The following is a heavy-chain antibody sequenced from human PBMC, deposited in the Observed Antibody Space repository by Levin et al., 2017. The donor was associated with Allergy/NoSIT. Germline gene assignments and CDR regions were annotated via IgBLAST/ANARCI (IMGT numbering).Heavy chain of an antibody. CDR2: IIPIFGTA. D-gene: IGHD3-16*01. CDR3: ARWAVAKFGGWQLTNWFDP. CDR1: GGTFSSYA. Sequence: SVKVSCKASGGTFSSYAISWVRQAPGQGLEWMGGIIPIFGTANYAQKFQGRVTITADESTSTAYMELSSLRSEDTAVYYCARWAVAKFGGWQLTNWFDPWGQGTLVTVSS. J-gene: IGHJ5*02. V-gene: IGHV1-69*13.